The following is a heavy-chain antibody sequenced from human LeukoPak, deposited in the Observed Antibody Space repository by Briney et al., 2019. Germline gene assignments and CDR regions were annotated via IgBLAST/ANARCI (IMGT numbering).Heavy chain of an antibody. CDR3: ARVARYCTNGVCPDYYFYYMDV. D-gene: IGHD2-8*01. V-gene: IGHV4-38-2*01. J-gene: IGHJ6*03. CDR1: GYSISIGYY. CDR2: IYQSGST. Sequence: KPSETLSLTCVVSGYSISIGYYWGWIRQPPGKGPEWIGRIYQSGSTNYNPSLKSRVTISVDTSKNQFSLKLTPVTAADTAVYYCARVARYCTNGVCPDYYFYYMDVWGKGTTVTVSS.